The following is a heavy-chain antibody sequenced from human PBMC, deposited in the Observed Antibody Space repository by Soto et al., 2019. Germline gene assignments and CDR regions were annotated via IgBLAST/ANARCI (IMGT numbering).Heavy chain of an antibody. CDR1: GGTFSSYA. V-gene: IGHV1-69*06. CDR2: IIPIFGTA. J-gene: IGHJ6*02. CDR3: ARDPRPPTRYYYYGMGV. Sequence: GASVKVSCKASGGTFSSYAISWVRQAPGQGLEWMGGIIPIFGTANYAQKFQGRDTITADKSTSTSYMELSSLRSEDTAVYYCARDPRPPTRYYYYGMGVWGQGTTVTVSS.